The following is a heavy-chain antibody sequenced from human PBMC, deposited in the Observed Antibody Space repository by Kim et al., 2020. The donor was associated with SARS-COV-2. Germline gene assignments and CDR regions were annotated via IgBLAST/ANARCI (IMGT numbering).Heavy chain of an antibody. J-gene: IGHJ3*01. CDR2: IYTSGST. CDR1: GGSVSSGSYY. Sequence: SETLSLTCTVSGGSVSSGSYYWSWIRQPAGKGLEWIGRIYTSGSTNYNPSLKSRVTVSVDTSKKQFSLKLSSVTAADTAVYYCAREQLVTNAFDVWGQGTMVTVSS. CDR3: AREQLVTNAFDV. V-gene: IGHV4-61*02. D-gene: IGHD4-17*01.